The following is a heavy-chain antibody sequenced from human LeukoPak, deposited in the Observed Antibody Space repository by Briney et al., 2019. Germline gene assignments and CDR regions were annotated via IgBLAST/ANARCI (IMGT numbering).Heavy chain of an antibody. V-gene: IGHV4-39*01. J-gene: IGHJ6*03. CDR1: GGSISSSSYY. CDR2: IYYTGSA. Sequence: SSETLSLTCTVSGGSISSSSYYWGWIRQPPGKGLEWIGSIYYTGSAYYNPSLKSRVTISVDTSKNQFSLKLSSVTAADTAVYYCARLHYGGNYGYYYYYVDVWGKGTTVTISS. CDR3: ARLHYGGNYGYYYYYVDV. D-gene: IGHD4-23*01.